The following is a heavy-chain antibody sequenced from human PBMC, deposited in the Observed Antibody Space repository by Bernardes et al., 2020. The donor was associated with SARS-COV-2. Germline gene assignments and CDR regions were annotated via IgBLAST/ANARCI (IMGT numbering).Heavy chain of an antibody. Sequence: GGSLRLSCAASGFTVSRNDMSWVRQAPGKGLEWVSVIYSAGGTYYADSVRGRFTLSRDNSKNTLNLQLDSLRTEDTAVYYCARAPTEYGSGDGCYSHVDYFYYGIDVWGQGTTVTVSS. CDR1: GFTVSRND. J-gene: IGHJ6*02. V-gene: IGHV3-66*02. CDR3: ARAPTEYGSGDGCYSHVDYFYYGIDV. CDR2: IYSAGGT. D-gene: IGHD2-15*01.